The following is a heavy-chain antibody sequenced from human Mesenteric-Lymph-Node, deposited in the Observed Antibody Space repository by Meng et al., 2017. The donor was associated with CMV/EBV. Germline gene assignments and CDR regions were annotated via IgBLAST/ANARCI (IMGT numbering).Heavy chain of an antibody. CDR1: GFTFDDFG. V-gene: IGHV3-20*04. J-gene: IGHJ6*02. D-gene: IGHD2-21*01. CDR2: INWNGETT. Sequence: GGSLRLSCAASGFTFDDFGLSWVRQAPRKGLEWVSGINWNGETTRYADSVKGRFTMSRDNAKNSLYLQMNSLRAEDTALYYCARGWGAHIYGMDVWGQGTTVTVSS. CDR3: ARGWGAHIYGMDV.